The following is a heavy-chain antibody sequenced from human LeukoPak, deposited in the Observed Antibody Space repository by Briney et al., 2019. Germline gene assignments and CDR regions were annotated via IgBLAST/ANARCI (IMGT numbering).Heavy chain of an antibody. V-gene: IGHV1-2*02. CDR1: GYTFTSYG. CDR3: ARDLYYDSSGYYFPFDY. J-gene: IGHJ4*02. D-gene: IGHD3-22*01. CDR2: INPNSGGT. Sequence: ASVKVSCKASGYTFTSYGISWVRQAPGQGLEWMGWINPNSGGTNYDQRFQGRVTMTRDTSISTAYMELSRLRSDDTAVYYCARDLYYDSSGYYFPFDYWGQGTLVTVSS.